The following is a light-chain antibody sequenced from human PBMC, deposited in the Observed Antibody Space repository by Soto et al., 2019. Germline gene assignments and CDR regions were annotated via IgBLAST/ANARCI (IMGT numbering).Light chain of an antibody. J-gene: IGKJ1*01. CDR1: QSLLHSNGYNY. CDR3: MQPLQSWT. CDR2: LGS. V-gene: IGKV2-28*01. Sequence: IVMTQSPLSLPVTPGEPASISCRSSQSLLHSNGYNYLDWYLQKPGQSPQLLIYLGSNRAAGVPDRFNGSGSGTDFTLKSSRVEAEDVGVYYCMQPLQSWTFGQGTKVEIK.